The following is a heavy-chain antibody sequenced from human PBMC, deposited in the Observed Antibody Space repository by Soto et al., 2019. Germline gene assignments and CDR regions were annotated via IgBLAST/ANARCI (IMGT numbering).Heavy chain of an antibody. J-gene: IGHJ5*02. CDR3: EREVRRRGYPNWLDP. Sequence: GGSLRRSCTASGFSFSDYYMRWIRQAPGRGLEWVSYISDHGTYTDYSDSVKGRFTVSRDNAKNSLFLQMNSLRVEDTAVYYCEREVRRRGYPNWLDPWGQGPLVTVYS. CDR2: ISDHGTYT. D-gene: IGHD5-18*01. V-gene: IGHV3-11*06. CDR1: GFSFSDYY.